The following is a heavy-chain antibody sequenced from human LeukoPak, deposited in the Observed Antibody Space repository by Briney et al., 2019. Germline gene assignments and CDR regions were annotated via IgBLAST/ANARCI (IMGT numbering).Heavy chain of an antibody. D-gene: IGHD2-15*01. J-gene: IGHJ6*02. CDR1: GGSFSGYY. CDR3: ATLAANTYYYYYGMDV. Sequence: SETLSLTCAVYGGSFSGYYWSWIRQPPGKGLEWIGEINHSGSTNYNPSLKSRVTIPVDTSKNQFSLKLSSVTAADTAVYYCATLAANTYYYYYGMDVWGQGTTVTVSS. CDR2: INHSGST. V-gene: IGHV4-34*01.